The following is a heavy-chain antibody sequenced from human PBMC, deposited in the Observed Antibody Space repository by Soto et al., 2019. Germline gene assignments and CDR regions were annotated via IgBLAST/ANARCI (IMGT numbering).Heavy chain of an antibody. J-gene: IGHJ4*02. D-gene: IGHD6-19*01. V-gene: IGHV2-5*02. CDR2: IYWDADK. Sequence: QITLKESGPTRVKPTQTLTLTCTFSGFSLSTSGVGVGWIRQPPGKALEWLALIYWDADKRYSPSLKSRITIPKDTSNNQVVLTLTNMDPVDTATYYCAHKVGGWYYFDYWGQGNLVTVSS. CDR3: AHKVGGWYYFDY. CDR1: GFSLSTSGVG.